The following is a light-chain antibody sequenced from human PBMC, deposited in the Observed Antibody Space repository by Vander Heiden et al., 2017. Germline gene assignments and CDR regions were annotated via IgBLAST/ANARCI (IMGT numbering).Light chain of an antibody. J-gene: IGKJ5*01. CDR3: QQF. V-gene: IGKV1D-43*01. Sequence: AFRMTQSPVSLSASVGDRVTNTCWASQGISSYLAWYQQKPAKAPKLFIYDASSLQSGVPSRFSGSVSGTDYTLTISSLQPEDFATYYCQQFFGHGTRLEIK. CDR2: DAS. CDR1: QGISSY.